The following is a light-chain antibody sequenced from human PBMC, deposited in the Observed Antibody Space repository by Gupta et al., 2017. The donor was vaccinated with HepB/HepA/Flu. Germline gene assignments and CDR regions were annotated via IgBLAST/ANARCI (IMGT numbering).Light chain of an antibody. J-gene: IGKJ4*02. V-gene: IGKV4-1*01. CDR2: WAS. CDR1: QSLLTSSNNKNY. CDR3: QHHNNSPLT. Sequence: IVMPQSPDSLAVSLGERATINCKSSQSLLTSSNNKNYLAWYQQKPGQAPKLPIYWASTRDSGVPDRVSGSGSGKEFTSNISSLQAEDVAVYYCQHHNNSPLTFGRGTKVEIK.